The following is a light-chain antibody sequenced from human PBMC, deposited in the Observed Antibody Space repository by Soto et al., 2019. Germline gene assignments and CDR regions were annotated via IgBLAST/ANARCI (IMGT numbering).Light chain of an antibody. CDR3: SSYAGSNNFV. V-gene: IGLV2-8*01. Sequence: QSVLTQPPSASGSPGQSVTISCTGTSSDVGGYNYVSWYQQHPGKAPKLMIYEVSERPSGVPDRFSGSKSSNTASLTVSGLQAEDEADYYCSSYAGSNNFVFGTGTKLPS. J-gene: IGLJ1*01. CDR1: SSDVGGYNY. CDR2: EVS.